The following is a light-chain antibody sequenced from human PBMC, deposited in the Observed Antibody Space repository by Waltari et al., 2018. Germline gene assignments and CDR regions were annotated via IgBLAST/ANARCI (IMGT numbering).Light chain of an antibody. CDR3: SSYAHNNHFV. J-gene: IGLJ1*01. CDR2: EVT. V-gene: IGLV2-8*01. CDR1: NSDVGAYNY. Sequence: QSVLTQPPSATGSPGQSVTISCTGTNSDVGAYNYVPWYQQHPGKVPKLLIYEVTKRPSGVPDRVSGSKSGNTASLTVSGLQADDEADYYCSSYAHNNHFVFGTGTKVTVL.